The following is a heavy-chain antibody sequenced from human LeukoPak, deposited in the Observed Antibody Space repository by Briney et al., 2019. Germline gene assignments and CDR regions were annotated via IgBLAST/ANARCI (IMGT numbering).Heavy chain of an antibody. J-gene: IGHJ2*01. Sequence: GRSLRLSCAASGFTFSHYWMGWVRQTPGKGLDWVANIKHAEIENYLADSVTGRFTISRDNAKNSLFLQMNSLRPDDTAVYFCVKLVVVTATYWYFDVWGRDTPITVSS. D-gene: IGHD2-21*02. CDR2: IKHAEIEN. CDR3: VKLVVVTATYWYFDV. V-gene: IGHV3-7*01. CDR1: GFTFSHYW.